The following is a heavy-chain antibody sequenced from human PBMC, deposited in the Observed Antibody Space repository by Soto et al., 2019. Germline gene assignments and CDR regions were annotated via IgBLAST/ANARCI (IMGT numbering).Heavy chain of an antibody. CDR2: ISHLETT. CDR3: ARGGGYDSFGF. Sequence: SETLSLTCRVSGVTLSYGGYSWIWIRQSPGQGLEWLYYISHLETTCSNPSFKSRLSLSIDRTRNQFSLRLSSMTAADKAVELCARGGGYDSFGFWGQGIHVTVSS. CDR1: GVTLSYGGYS. D-gene: IGHD3-3*01. V-gene: IGHV4-30-2*06. J-gene: IGHJ4*02.